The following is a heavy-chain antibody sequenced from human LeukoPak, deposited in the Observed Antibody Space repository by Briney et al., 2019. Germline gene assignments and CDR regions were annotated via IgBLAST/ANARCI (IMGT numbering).Heavy chain of an antibody. CDR3: ARGQTTVTN. CDR1: GFTFSSYA. J-gene: IGHJ4*02. Sequence: GESLKISCKASGFTFSSYAMHWVRQAPGKGLEWVAVISYDGSNKYYADSVKGRFTISRDNAKNSLYLQMNSLRAEDTAVYYCARGQTTVTNWGQGTLVTVSS. CDR2: ISYDGSNK. V-gene: IGHV3-30-3*01. D-gene: IGHD4-17*01.